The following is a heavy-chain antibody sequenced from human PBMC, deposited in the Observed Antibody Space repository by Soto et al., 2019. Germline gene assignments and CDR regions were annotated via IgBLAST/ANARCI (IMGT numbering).Heavy chain of an antibody. J-gene: IGHJ5*02. CDR2: INPNSGGT. CDR1: GYTFTGYY. Sequence: QVQLVQSGAEVKKPGASVKVSCKASGYTFTGYYMHWVRQAPGQGLEWMGWINPNSGGTNYAQKFQGWVTMTRDTSINTAYMELSRLRSDDTAVYYCARDLCSSTSCYWFDPWGQGTLVTVSS. V-gene: IGHV1-2*04. CDR3: ARDLCSSTSCYWFDP. D-gene: IGHD2-2*01.